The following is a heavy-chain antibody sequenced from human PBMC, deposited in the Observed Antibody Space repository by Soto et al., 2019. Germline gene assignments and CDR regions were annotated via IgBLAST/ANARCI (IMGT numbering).Heavy chain of an antibody. J-gene: IGHJ4*02. V-gene: IGHV3-21*01. D-gene: IGHD3-22*01. Sequence: GGSLRLSCAASGFTFSSYSMNWVRQAPGKGLEWVSSISRSSNYKYYADSVKGRFTISRDNAKNSLYLQMNSLRAEDTAVYYCAREAAYDSSGSPYWGQGNRATVFS. CDR2: ISRSSNYK. CDR3: AREAAYDSSGSPY. CDR1: GFTFSSYS.